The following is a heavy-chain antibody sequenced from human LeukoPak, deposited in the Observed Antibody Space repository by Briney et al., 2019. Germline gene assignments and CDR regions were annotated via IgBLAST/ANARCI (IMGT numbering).Heavy chain of an antibody. CDR2: INPNSGGT. J-gene: IGHJ6*03. CDR3: ARTGYDWGIYYYYYYMDV. V-gene: IGHV1-2*02. D-gene: IGHD3-16*01. Sequence: ASVKVSCKASGYTFTGYYMHWVRQAPGQGLEWMGWINPNSGGTNHAQKFQGRVTMTRDTSISTAYMELSRLRSDDTAVYYCARTGYDWGIYYYYYYMDVWGKGTTVTISS. CDR1: GYTFTGYY.